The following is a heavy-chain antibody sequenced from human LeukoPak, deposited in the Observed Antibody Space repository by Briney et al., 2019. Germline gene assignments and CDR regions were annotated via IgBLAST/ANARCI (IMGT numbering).Heavy chain of an antibody. V-gene: IGHV3-23*01. J-gene: IGHJ4*02. CDR2: ISASGGDT. CDR1: GLTFSSYS. CDR3: AKDAAGPEY. Sequence: PGGSLRLSCVVSGLTFSSYSMSWVRQAPGKGLDWVSGISASGGDTWYPDSVKGRFTISRDNSKNTLFLQMSSLTVEDTAMYYCAKDAAGPEYWGQGTLVTVSS. D-gene: IGHD6-13*01.